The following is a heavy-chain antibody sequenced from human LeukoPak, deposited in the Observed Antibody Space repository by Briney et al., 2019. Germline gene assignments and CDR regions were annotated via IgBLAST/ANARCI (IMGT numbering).Heavy chain of an antibody. CDR2: ISSSGSTI. V-gene: IGHV3-11*04. D-gene: IGHD1-26*01. CDR1: GFTFSDYY. Sequence: AGGSLRLSCAASGFTFSDYYMSWIRQAPGKGLEWVSYISSSGSTIYYADSVKGRFTISRDNSKNTLYLQMNSLRAEDTAVYYCAKGGGWEVQYYYYYMDVWGKGTTVTISS. J-gene: IGHJ6*03. CDR3: AKGGGWEVQYYYYYMDV.